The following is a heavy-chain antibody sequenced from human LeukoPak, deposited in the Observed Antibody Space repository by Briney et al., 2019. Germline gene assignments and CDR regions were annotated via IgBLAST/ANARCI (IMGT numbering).Heavy chain of an antibody. CDR2: IIPLLGIT. Sequence: SVKVSCKASGGTFSTYSINWVRQAPGQGLESMGRIIPLLGITNYAQNFQGRVTITADKSTSTAYMELSSLGSEDTAVYYCARSGHCSGGTCYGGGWFDPWGQGTLVTVSS. CDR3: ARSGHCSGGTCYGGGWFDP. V-gene: IGHV1-69*02. D-gene: IGHD2-15*01. CDR1: GGTFSTYS. J-gene: IGHJ5*02.